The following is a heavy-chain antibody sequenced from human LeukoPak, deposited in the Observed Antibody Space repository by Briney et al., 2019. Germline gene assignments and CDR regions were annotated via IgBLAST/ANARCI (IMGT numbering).Heavy chain of an antibody. CDR1: GFTVSSNY. CDR3: AKDSPARAFDI. CDR2: IYSDGST. Sequence: GGSLRLSCAASGFTVSSNYMSWVRQAPGKGLDWVSVIYSDGSTYYADSVKGRFTISRDNSKNTLYLQMNSLRAEDTAVYYCAKDSPARAFDIWGQGTMVTVSS. J-gene: IGHJ3*02. V-gene: IGHV3-53*01.